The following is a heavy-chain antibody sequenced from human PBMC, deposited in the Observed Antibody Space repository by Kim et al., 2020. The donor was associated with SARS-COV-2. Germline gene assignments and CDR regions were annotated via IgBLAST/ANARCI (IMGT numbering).Heavy chain of an antibody. Sequence: TDYAAPVKGRFTISRDDSKNTLYLQMNSLKTEDTAVYYCTTDLPVVHFDPWGQGTLVTVSS. J-gene: IGHJ5*02. D-gene: IGHD2-15*01. V-gene: IGHV3-15*01. CDR3: TTDLPVVHFDP. CDR2: T.